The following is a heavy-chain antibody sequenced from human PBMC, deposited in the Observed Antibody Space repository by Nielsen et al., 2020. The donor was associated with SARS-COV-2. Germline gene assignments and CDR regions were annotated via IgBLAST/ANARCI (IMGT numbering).Heavy chain of an antibody. Sequence: GGSLRLSCAASGFTFSSYAMSWVRQAPGKGLELVSAISGSGGSTYYADSVKGRFTISRDNSKNTLYLQMNSLRAEDTAVYYCAKDRWFGEPTGGMDVWGQGTTVTVSS. CDR1: GFTFSSYA. V-gene: IGHV3-23*01. CDR3: AKDRWFGEPTGGMDV. D-gene: IGHD3-10*01. CDR2: ISGSGGST. J-gene: IGHJ6*02.